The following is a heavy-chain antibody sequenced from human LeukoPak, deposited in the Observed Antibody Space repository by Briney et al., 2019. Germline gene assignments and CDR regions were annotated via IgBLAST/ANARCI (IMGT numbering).Heavy chain of an antibody. V-gene: IGHV3-30*03. CDR3: ARGGWELLVMGQYLQH. Sequence: PGRCLRLSRVASGFTPRNYGMQWVRQAPGKGVEWLAVISYDGRNRYYADSVKGRFTISRDNSKNTLYLHLDSLRVEDTAIYYCARGGWELLVMGQYLQHWGQGTLVTVSS. CDR2: ISYDGRNR. J-gene: IGHJ1*01. D-gene: IGHD1-26*01. CDR1: GFTPRNYG.